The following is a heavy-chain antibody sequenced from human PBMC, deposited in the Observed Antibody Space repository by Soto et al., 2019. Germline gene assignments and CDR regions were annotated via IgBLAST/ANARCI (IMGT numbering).Heavy chain of an antibody. D-gene: IGHD3-3*01. CDR1: GFSFSSYG. J-gene: IGHJ6*02. V-gene: IGHV3-30*03. CDR3: AGAMENPYFYFGLNV. Sequence: GGSLRLSCAASGFSFSSYGMEWVRLAPAKGLEWVAATTYDGGIKHYVDSVKDRFTISRENSKNTLYLQMNSLRVEDTATYYCAGAMENPYFYFGLNVWGQGTTVTVPS. CDR2: TTYDGGIK.